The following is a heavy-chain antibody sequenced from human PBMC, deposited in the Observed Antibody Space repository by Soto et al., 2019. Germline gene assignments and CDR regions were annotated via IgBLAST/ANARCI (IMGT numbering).Heavy chain of an antibody. Sequence: QPGGSLRLSCAASGFIFSTYSMNWVRQAPGKGLEWVSYISGSSSITYYADSVKGRFTVSRDNAKNSLYLQMNSLRAEDTAVYYCAKVTRPAPVPEPRVSGPYDYWGQGTLVTVSS. J-gene: IGHJ4*02. CDR1: GFIFSTYS. CDR3: AKVTRPAPVPEPRVSGPYDY. D-gene: IGHD2-2*01. CDR2: ISGSSSIT. V-gene: IGHV3-48*01.